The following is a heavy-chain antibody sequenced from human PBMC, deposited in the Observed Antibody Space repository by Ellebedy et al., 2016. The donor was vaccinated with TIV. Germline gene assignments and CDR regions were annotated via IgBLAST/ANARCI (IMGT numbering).Heavy chain of an antibody. CDR3: ARDWREGLWFGEPYYYYYGMDV. V-gene: IGHV3-48*01. CDR2: ISSRSSTI. Sequence: GGSLRLSCAASGFTFSSYSMNWVRQAPGKGLEWVSYISSRSSTIYYADSVKGRFTISRDNAKNSLYLQMNSLRAEDTAVYYCARDWREGLWFGEPYYYYYGMDVWGQGTTVTVSS. D-gene: IGHD3-10*01. J-gene: IGHJ6*02. CDR1: GFTFSSYS.